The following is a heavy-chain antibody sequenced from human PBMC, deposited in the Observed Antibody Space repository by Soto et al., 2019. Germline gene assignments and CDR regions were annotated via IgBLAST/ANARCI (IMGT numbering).Heavy chain of an antibody. Sequence: QGQLMQSGAEVKKPGASVKLSCRASGYTLTTNYIHWVRQAPGHRPEWVAMINPRSIGNTNYGQKFRGRVTATSDPSASTVYMELNSLSSDDTAVYYCTRGEVATSGWSFDLWGQGTLVTVSS. CDR3: TRGEVATSGWSFDL. V-gene: IGHV1-46*03. J-gene: IGHJ4*02. CDR2: INPRSIGNT. CDR1: GYTLTTNY. D-gene: IGHD6-19*01.